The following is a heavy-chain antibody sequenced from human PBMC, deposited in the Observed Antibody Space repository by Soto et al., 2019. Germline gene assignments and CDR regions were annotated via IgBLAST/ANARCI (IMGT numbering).Heavy chain of an antibody. V-gene: IGHV1-3*01. J-gene: IGHJ4*02. D-gene: IGHD2-2*02. CDR1: GYSFTDFV. Sequence: ASVKFSCKASGYSFTDFVIHWVRHAPGQRLEWLGWIISVNDKTLYSPKFQGRLAITRDTSANTAYMDLYSLRSEDSAVYYCARGRRSCTGNNCYTDFGFWGQGSLVTVSS. CDR2: IISVNDKT. CDR3: ARGRRSCTGNNCYTDFGF.